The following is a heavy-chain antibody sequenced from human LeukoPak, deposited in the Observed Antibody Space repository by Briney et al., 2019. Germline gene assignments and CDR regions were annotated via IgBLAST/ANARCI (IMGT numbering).Heavy chain of an antibody. CDR3: AKDSFGSGTYSPDY. Sequence: PGGSLRLSCAASGFTFSSYAMSWVRRAPGKGLEWVSAISSSGGSTYYADSVKGRFTISRDNSKNTLYLQVNSLRADDTAVYYCAKDSFGSGTYSPDYWGQGTLVTVSS. J-gene: IGHJ4*02. CDR2: ISSSGGST. V-gene: IGHV3-23*01. D-gene: IGHD3-10*01. CDR1: GFTFSSYA.